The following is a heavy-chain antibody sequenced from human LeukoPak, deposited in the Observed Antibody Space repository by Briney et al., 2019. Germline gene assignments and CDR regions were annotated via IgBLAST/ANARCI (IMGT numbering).Heavy chain of an antibody. CDR2: INHSGST. D-gene: IGHD6-13*01. V-gene: IGHV4-39*07. Sequence: PSETLSLTCTVSGGSTSSGDYYWSWIRQPPGKGLEWIGEINHSGSTNYNPSLKSRVTISVDTSKNQFSLKLSSVTAADTAVYYCARGSSWYDLDYWGQGALVTVSS. J-gene: IGHJ4*02. CDR1: GGSTSSGDYY. CDR3: ARGSSWYDLDY.